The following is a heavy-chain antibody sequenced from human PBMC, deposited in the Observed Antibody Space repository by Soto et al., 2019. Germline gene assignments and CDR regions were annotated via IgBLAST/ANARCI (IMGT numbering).Heavy chain of an antibody. J-gene: IGHJ6*04. V-gene: IGHV1-8*01. Sequence: QVPLVQSGAEVKKPEASVKVSCKASGDPFSNYEIKWVRQATGQGREWMGGMNPNSGNTGSARKFQGTVTMTRNPSLSTAYMELRRMRSEDTAVYYCARRRNGMDVWGKGTTVTV. CDR2: MNPNSGNT. CDR3: ARRRNGMDV. CDR1: GDPFSNYE.